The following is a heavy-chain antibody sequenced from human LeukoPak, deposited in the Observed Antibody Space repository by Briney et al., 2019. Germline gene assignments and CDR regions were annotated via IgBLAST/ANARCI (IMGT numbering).Heavy chain of an antibody. J-gene: IGHJ4*02. CDR2: ISSSSSTI. CDR3: NAGLEY. V-gene: IGHV3-48*01. CDR1: GFTFSSYS. Sequence: GGSLRLSCAASGFTFSSYSMNWVRQAPGKGLEWVSYISSSSSTIYYADSVKGRLTISRDNAKNSLYLQMNSLRAEDTGLYYCNAGLEYWGQGTLVTVSS. D-gene: IGHD3/OR15-3a*01.